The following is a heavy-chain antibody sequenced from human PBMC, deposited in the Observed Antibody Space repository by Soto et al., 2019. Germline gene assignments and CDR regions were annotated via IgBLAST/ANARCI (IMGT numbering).Heavy chain of an antibody. CDR2: IIPIFGTA. CDR3: ARDLGDEGYYYYGMDV. CDR1: GGTFSSYA. Sequence: SVKVSCKASGGTFSSYAISWVRQAPGQGLEWMGGIIPIFGTANYAQKIQVRVTITADESTSTAYMELSSLRSEDTAVYYCARDLGDEGYYYYGMDVWGQGTTVTVSS. J-gene: IGHJ6*02. D-gene: IGHD3-10*01. V-gene: IGHV1-69*13.